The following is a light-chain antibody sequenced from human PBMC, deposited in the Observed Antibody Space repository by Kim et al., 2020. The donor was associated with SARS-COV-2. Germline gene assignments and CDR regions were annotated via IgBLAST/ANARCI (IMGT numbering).Light chain of an antibody. V-gene: IGLV2-14*04. CDR3: SSYTSSSTPYVV. Sequence: SITISCTGTSSDVGGYNYVSWYQQHPGKAPKLMIYDVSKRPSGVSNRFSGSKSGNTASLTISGLQAEDEADYYCSSYTSSSTPYVVFGGGTQLNVL. CDR1: SSDVGGYNY. J-gene: IGLJ2*01. CDR2: DVS.